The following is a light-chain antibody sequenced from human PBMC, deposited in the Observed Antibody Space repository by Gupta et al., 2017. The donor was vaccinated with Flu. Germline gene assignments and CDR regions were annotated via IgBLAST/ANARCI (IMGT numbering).Light chain of an antibody. Sequence: QSILTQPPSVSAAPGQKVTISCSGSRSNIGNNYVSWYQHLPGTAPKLLIYENNKRPSGIPDRVSGSKSGTSATLGITGLQTGDEADYYCETWDTSLSAVVFGGGTKLTVL. CDR3: ETWDTSLSAVV. CDR1: RSNIGNNY. V-gene: IGLV1-51*02. CDR2: ENN. J-gene: IGLJ2*01.